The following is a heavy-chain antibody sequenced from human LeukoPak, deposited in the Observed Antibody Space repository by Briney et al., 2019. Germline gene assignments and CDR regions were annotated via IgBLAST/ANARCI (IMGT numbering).Heavy chain of an antibody. Sequence: KPSETLSLTCSVSGGSVTSYYWNWIRQTPDKGLEWIAYIYHSGLTRYNPSLKSRDTISMDTSKNQISLKVASVTAADTGFYYCARTYDSTAYHFWGHGTQVTVSS. J-gene: IGHJ4*01. D-gene: IGHD3-22*01. CDR1: GGSVTSYY. V-gene: IGHV4-59*08. CDR2: IYHSGLT. CDR3: ARTYDSTAYHF.